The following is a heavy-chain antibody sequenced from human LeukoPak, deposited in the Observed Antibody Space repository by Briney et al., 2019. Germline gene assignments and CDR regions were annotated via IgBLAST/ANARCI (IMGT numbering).Heavy chain of an antibody. D-gene: IGHD3-10*01. J-gene: IGHJ3*02. CDR3: ARSTMVRGVITNDAFDI. CDR2: IYYSGST. Sequence: SETLSLTCTVSGDSISYFYWGWIRQSPGKGLEWIGYIYYSGSTNYNPSLKSRVTISVDTSKNQFSLKLSSVTAADTAVYYCARSTMVRGVITNDAFDIWGQGTMVTVSS. CDR1: GDSISYFY. V-gene: IGHV4-59*01.